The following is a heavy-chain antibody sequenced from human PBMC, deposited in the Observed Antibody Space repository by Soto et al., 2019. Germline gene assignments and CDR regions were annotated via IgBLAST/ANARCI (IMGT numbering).Heavy chain of an antibody. V-gene: IGHV4-61*01. CDR3: AREIGRYNWNFGRDYYYGMDV. CDR1: GGSFSSGSYY. CDR2: IYYSGST. J-gene: IGHJ6*02. D-gene: IGHD1-7*01. Sequence: SETLSLTCTVSGGSFSSGSYYWSWIRQPPGKGLEWIGYIYYSGSTNYNPSLKSRVTISVDTSKNQFSLKLSSVTAADTAVYYCAREIGRYNWNFGRDYYYGMDVWGQGTTVTSP.